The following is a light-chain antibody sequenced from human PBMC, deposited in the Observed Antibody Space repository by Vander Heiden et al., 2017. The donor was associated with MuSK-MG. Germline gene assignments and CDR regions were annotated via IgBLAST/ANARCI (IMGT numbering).Light chain of an antibody. Sequence: SYELTQPPSVSVSPGQTASITCSGDKLGDKYASWYHQRPGQSPVLVIYEDTKRPLGIPERFTGSNSGNKANLTISGTQAVDEADYYCQAWDSSIVVFGGGTTMNVL. CDR1: KLGDKY. J-gene: IGLJ2*01. CDR2: EDT. V-gene: IGLV3-1*01. CDR3: QAWDSSIVV.